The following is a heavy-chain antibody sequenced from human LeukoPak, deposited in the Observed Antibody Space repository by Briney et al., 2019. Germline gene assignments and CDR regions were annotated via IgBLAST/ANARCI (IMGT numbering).Heavy chain of an antibody. V-gene: IGHV3-48*02. Sequence: GGSLRLSCAASGFTFSSYSMNWVRQAPGKGLEWVSHISSSSSNIYYADSVKGRFTVSRDNAKNSLCLQMNSLRDEDTAVYYCARDDGQHYGLDVWGQGTTVTVSS. CDR3: ARDDGQHYGLDV. J-gene: IGHJ6*02. CDR2: ISSSSSNI. CDR1: GFTFSSYS.